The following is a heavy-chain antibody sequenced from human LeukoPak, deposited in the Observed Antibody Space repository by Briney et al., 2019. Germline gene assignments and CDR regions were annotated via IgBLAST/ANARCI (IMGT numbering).Heavy chain of an antibody. CDR2: ISYDGSNR. J-gene: IGHJ4*02. Sequence: PGGSLRLSCAASGFTFSSYAMHWVRQAPGKGLEWVAVISYDGSNRYYADSVEGRFTISRDNSKNTLYLQMNSLRAEDTAVYYCARDYGVGATKYFDYWGQGTLVTVSS. CDR1: GFTFSSYA. CDR3: ARDYGVGATKYFDY. D-gene: IGHD1-26*01. V-gene: IGHV3-30*04.